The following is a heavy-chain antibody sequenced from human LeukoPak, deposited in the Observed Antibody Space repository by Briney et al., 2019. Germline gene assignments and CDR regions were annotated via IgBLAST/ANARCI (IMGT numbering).Heavy chain of an antibody. D-gene: IGHD3-22*01. V-gene: IGHV1-2*02. CDR3: ARARSYPASYYYDSSGYFFDY. Sequence: GASVKVSCKASGYTFTGHYIHWVRQAPGQGLEWMGWINPKNAGTNYAQKFQGRVTMTRDTSISTAYMELSRLRSDDTAVYYCARARSYPASYYYDSSGYFFDYWGQGTLVTVSS. CDR2: INPKNAGT. J-gene: IGHJ4*02. CDR1: GYTFTGHY.